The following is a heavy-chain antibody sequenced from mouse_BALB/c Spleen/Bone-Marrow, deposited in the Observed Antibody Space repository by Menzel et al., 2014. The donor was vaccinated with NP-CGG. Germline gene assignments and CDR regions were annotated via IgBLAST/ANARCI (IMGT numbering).Heavy chain of an antibody. CDR3: ASPGTY. J-gene: IGHJ3*01. V-gene: IGHV5-12*02. CDR1: GFTFSDYY. D-gene: IGHD4-1*01. CDR2: ISNGGGSST. Sequence: EVMLVESGGGLVQPGGSLKLSCATSGFTFSDYYMYWVRQTPEKRLEWVAYISNGGGSSTYYPDTVKGRFTISRDNAKNTLYLQMSRLKSEDTAMYYCASPGTYWGQGTLVTVS.